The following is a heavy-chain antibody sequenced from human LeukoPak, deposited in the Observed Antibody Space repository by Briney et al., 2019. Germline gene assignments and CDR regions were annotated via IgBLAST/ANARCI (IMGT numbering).Heavy chain of an antibody. D-gene: IGHD3-22*01. CDR3: AKDLSKITMIFNIGSDY. CDR2: IRYDGSNK. Sequence: GGSLRLSCAASGFTFSSYGMHWVRQAPGKGLEWVAFIRYDGSNKYYADSVKGRFTISGDNSKNTLYLQMNSLRAEDTAVYYCAKDLSKITMIFNIGSDYWGQGTLVTVSS. J-gene: IGHJ4*02. V-gene: IGHV3-30*02. CDR1: GFTFSSYG.